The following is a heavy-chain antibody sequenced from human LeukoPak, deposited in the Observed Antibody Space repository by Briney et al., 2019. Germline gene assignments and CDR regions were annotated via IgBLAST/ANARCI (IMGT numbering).Heavy chain of an antibody. J-gene: IGHJ6*02. Sequence: PGGSLRLSCAASGFTFSYYSMNWVRQAPGKGLEWISYIRSSGGTIYYADSVKGRFTISRDDAKDSLYLQMNSLRDEDTAVYYCARPNTRGEYGMDVWGQGTPVTVSS. V-gene: IGHV3-48*02. CDR1: GFTFSYYS. D-gene: IGHD2-21*01. CDR2: IRSSGGTI. CDR3: ARPNTRGEYGMDV.